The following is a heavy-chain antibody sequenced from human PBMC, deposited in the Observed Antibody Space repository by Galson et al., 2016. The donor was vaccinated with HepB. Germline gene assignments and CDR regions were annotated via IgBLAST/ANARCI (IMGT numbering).Heavy chain of an antibody. CDR2: INPNSGGT. Sequence: SVKVSCKASGYTFTGYYLHWVRQAPGQGLEWMGWINPNSGGTTYSEKLQGRVTMTRDTSIHTAYMELSRPRSDDTAVYYCQRNMGRLGASDELDYWGQGSLVTVSS. D-gene: IGHD1-26*01. CDR3: QRNMGRLGASDELDY. V-gene: IGHV1-2*02. CDR1: GYTFTGYY. J-gene: IGHJ4*02.